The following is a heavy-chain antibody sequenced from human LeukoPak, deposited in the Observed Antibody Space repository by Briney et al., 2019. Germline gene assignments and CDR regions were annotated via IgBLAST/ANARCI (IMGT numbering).Heavy chain of an antibody. V-gene: IGHV1-69*06. J-gene: IGHJ6*04. D-gene: IGHD2-15*01. CDR3: AREIGGGSCYPECGMDV. CDR1: GGTFSSYA. CDR2: IIPIFGTA. Sequence: SVKVSCKASGGTFSSYAISWVRQAPGQGLEWMGGIIPIFGTANYAQKFQDRVTITADKSTSTAYMELSSLRSEDTAVYYCAREIGGGSCYPECGMDVWGKGTTVTVSS.